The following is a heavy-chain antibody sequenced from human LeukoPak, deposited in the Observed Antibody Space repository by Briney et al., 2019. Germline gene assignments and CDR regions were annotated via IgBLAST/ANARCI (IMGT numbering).Heavy chain of an antibody. D-gene: IGHD2-15*01. CDR1: GGSFSSYY. CDR2: INHSEST. CDR3: ARSVVVAATPTDY. V-gene: IGHV4-34*01. J-gene: IGHJ4*02. Sequence: PSETLSLTCAVYGGSFSSYYSSWIRQPPGKGLEWIGEINHSESTNYNPPLKSRVTISVDTSKNQFSLKLSSVTAADTAVYYCARSVVVAATPTDYWGQGTLVTVSS.